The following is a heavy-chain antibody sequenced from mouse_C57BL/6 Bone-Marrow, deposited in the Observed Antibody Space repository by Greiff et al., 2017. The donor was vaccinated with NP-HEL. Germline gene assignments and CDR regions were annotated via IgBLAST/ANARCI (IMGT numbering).Heavy chain of an antibody. V-gene: IGHV1-76*01. J-gene: IGHJ2*01. CDR3: ARGANWVFDY. Sequence: QVQLKESGAELVRPGASVKLSCKASGYTFTDSYINWVKQRPGPGLEWIARIYPGRGNTYYNEKFKGKATLTAEKSSSTAYMQLSSLTSEDSAVYFCARGANWVFDYWGQGTTLTVSS. D-gene: IGHD4-1*01. CDR1: GYTFTDSY. CDR2: IYPGRGNT.